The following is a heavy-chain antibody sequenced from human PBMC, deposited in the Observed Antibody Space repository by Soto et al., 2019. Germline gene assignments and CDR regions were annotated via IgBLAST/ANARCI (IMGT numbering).Heavy chain of an antibody. CDR1: GFTFSSYA. V-gene: IGHV3-23*01. D-gene: IGHD3-3*01. CDR2: ISGSGGST. CDR3: AKGKERITIFGVVPGPIDY. J-gene: IGHJ4*02. Sequence: GGSLRLSCAASGFTFSSYAMSWVRQAPGKGLEWVSAISGSGGSTYYADSVKGRFTISRDNSKNTLYLQMNSLRAEDTAVYYCAKGKERITIFGVVPGPIDYWGQGTLVTVSS.